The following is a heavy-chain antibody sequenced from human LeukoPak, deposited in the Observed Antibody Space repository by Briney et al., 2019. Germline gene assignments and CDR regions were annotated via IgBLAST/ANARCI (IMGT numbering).Heavy chain of an antibody. CDR3: AKMEGGSYEDAFDY. D-gene: IGHD1-26*01. Sequence: GGSLRLSCAASGFTFSSYGMHWVRQAPGKGLEWVAFIRNDGSNKYYADSVKGRFTISRDNSKNMLYLQMNSLRAEDTAVYYCAKMEGGSYEDAFDYWGQGTLVTVSS. CDR2: IRNDGSNK. J-gene: IGHJ4*02. CDR1: GFTFSSYG. V-gene: IGHV3-30*02.